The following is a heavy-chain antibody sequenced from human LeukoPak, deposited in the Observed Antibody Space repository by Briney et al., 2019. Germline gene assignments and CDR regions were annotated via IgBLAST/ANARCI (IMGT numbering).Heavy chain of an antibody. D-gene: IGHD5-18*01. CDR3: AKDWNTAMVSLHYYYGMDV. J-gene: IGHJ6*02. CDR1: GFTFSSYA. CDR2: ISGSGGST. Sequence: GGSLRLSCAASGFTFSSYAMSWVRQAPGKGLEWVSAISGSGGSTYYAGSVKGRFTISRDNSKNTLYLQMNSLRAEDTAVYYYAKDWNTAMVSLHYYYGMDVWGQGTTVTVSS. V-gene: IGHV3-23*01.